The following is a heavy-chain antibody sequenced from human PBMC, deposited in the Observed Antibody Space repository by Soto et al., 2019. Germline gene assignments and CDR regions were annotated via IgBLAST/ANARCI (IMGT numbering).Heavy chain of an antibody. CDR2: IYPGGNT. CDR1: GFTVSDSY. Sequence: GGSLRLSCAASGFTVSDSYMSWARQAPGKGLEWVSVIYPGGNTYYAVSVKGRFTISRDNSKNTVYLQMNSLRGEDTAVYYCARDRGNGETHWFYYMDVWGKGTTVTVSS. CDR3: ARDRGNGETHWFYYMDV. D-gene: IGHD2-8*01. V-gene: IGHV3-66*01. J-gene: IGHJ6*03.